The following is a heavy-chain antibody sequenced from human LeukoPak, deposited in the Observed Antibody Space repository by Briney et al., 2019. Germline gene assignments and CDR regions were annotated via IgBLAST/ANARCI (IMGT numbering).Heavy chain of an antibody. Sequence: PGGSLRLSCAAPGFTFTSYATSWVRQATGKRVGCVSAISGSGASTYSADSEKGRFTISRDNTKTTLYLQINSLRAEETAVYCCARLLYGDYGWGEGALVTVSS. J-gene: IGHJ4*02. CDR2: ISGSGAST. CDR1: GFTFTSYA. CDR3: ARLLYGDYG. V-gene: IGHV3-23*01. D-gene: IGHD4-17*01.